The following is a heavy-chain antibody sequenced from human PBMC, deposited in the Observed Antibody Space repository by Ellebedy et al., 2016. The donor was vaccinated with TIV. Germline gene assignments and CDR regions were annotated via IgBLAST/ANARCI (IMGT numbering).Heavy chain of an antibody. Sequence: LGGSLRLSCAASGFTFSDYNMSWLRQAPGKGLEWISYIRSSCSTIHYVDSVRGRFTISRDNAKTSLYLQMNSLRAEDTAVYYCARDVNPRVVGSDAFDFWGQGTMVTVSS. CDR1: GFTFSDYN. J-gene: IGHJ3*01. D-gene: IGHD3-3*01. CDR2: IRSSCSTI. V-gene: IGHV3-11*01. CDR3: ARDVNPRVVGSDAFDF.